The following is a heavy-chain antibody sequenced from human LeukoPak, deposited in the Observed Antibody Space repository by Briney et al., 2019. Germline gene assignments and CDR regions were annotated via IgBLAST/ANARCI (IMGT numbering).Heavy chain of an antibody. CDR3: ARAPYGSGSYYARPPDY. D-gene: IGHD3-10*01. CDR1: GYTFTSYG. Sequence: ASVKVSCKASGYTFTSYGISWVRQAPGQGLEWMGWISAYNGNTNHAQKLQGRVTMTTDTSTSTAYMELRSLRSDDTAVYYCARAPYGSGSYYARPPDYWGQGTLVTVSS. J-gene: IGHJ4*02. V-gene: IGHV1-18*01. CDR2: ISAYNGNT.